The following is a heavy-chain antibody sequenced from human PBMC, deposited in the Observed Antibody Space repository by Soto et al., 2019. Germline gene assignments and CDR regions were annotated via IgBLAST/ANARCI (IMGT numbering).Heavy chain of an antibody. V-gene: IGHV4-4*07. Sequence: LSLTCTVSGASISGYYWSWIRKSAGKGLEWIGRIYATGTTDYNPSLKSRVMMSVDTSKKQFSLKLRSVTAADTAVYYCVRDGTKTLRDRFDPWGQGISVTVSS. J-gene: IGHJ5*02. CDR2: IYATGTT. CDR3: VRDGTKTLRDRFDP. D-gene: IGHD1-1*01. CDR1: GASISGYY.